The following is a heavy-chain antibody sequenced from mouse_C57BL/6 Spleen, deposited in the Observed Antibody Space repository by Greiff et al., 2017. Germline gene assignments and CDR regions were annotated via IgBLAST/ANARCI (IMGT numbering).Heavy chain of an antibody. J-gene: IGHJ4*01. CDR3: ARGDYDAGYAMDY. V-gene: IGHV1-69*01. Sequence: QVQLQQPGAELVMPGASVKLSCKASGYTFTSYWMHWVKQRPGQGLEWIGEIDPSDSYTNYNQKFKGKSTLTVDKSSSTAYMQLSSLTSEDSAVYYCARGDYDAGYAMDYWGQGTSVTVSS. CDR1: GYTFTSYW. CDR2: IDPSDSYT. D-gene: IGHD2-4*01.